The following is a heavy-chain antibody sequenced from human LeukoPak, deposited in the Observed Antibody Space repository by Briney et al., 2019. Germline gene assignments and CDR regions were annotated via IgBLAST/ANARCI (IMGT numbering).Heavy chain of an antibody. CDR1: GFSLSTSGVG. V-gene: IGHV2-5*02. D-gene: IGHD3-16*02. CDR2: IYWDDDK. J-gene: IGHJ5*02. Sequence: SGPTLVKPTQTLTLTCTFSGFSLSTSGVGVGWIRQPPGKALEWLALIYWDDDKRYSPSLKSRLTITKDTSKNQVVLTMTNMDPVDTATYYCARTTYYDYVWGSYRPWGQGTLVTVSS. CDR3: ARTTYYDYVWGSYRP.